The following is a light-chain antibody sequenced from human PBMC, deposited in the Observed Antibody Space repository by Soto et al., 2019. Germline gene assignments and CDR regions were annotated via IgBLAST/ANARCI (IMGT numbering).Light chain of an antibody. CDR2: DAS. J-gene: IGKJ2*01. CDR3: QQRSNWPLHT. V-gene: IGKV3-11*01. Sequence: EIVLTQSPATLSLSPGERATLSCRASQSVSSYLAWYQQKPGQAPRLLIYDASNRATGIPARFSGSGSGTDFTLTISSLGPEDFAVYYCQQRSNWPLHTFGQGTKLEIK. CDR1: QSVSSY.